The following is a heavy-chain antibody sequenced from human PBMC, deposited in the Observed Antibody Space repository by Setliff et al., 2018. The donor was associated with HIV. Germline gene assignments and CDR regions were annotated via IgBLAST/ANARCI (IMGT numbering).Heavy chain of an antibody. D-gene: IGHD3-10*01. CDR3: AKDPAVRGSTFDS. CDR1: EVIVSNNY. V-gene: IGHV3-53*01. CDR2: IYSGGST. J-gene: IGHJ4*02. Sequence: GGSLRLSCAVSEVIVSNNYMSWVRQAPGKGLEWVSVIYSGGSTDHADSVRGRFTVSRDNSKNTLYLQMNSLRAEDTAVYYCAKDPAVRGSTFDSWGQGTLVTVSS.